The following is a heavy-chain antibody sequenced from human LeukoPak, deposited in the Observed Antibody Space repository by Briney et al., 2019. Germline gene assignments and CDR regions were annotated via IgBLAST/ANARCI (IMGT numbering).Heavy chain of an antibody. CDR3: ARAFSCSSTSCYAYYYYYYYMDV. Sequence: PGGSLRLSCAASGFTFSSYWMSWVRQAPGKGLEWVANIKQDGSEKYYVDSVKGRFTISRDNAKNSLYLQMNSLRAEDTAVYYCARAFSCSSTSCYAYYYYYYYMDVWGKGTTVTVSS. V-gene: IGHV3-7*01. CDR1: GFTFSSYW. J-gene: IGHJ6*03. D-gene: IGHD2-2*01. CDR2: IKQDGSEK.